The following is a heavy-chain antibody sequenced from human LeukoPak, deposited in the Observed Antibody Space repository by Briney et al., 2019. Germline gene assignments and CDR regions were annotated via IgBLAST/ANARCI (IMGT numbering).Heavy chain of an antibody. CDR3: GRSGHYGTDV. J-gene: IGHJ6*02. D-gene: IGHD3-10*01. V-gene: IGHV5-51*01. Sequence: GESLKISCTGSGYSFTSYWMAWVRQMPGKGLEWMGIIYAGGSDTRYSPSFQGQVTISVDKSINTAYLQWRSLKASDTAMYYCGRSGHYGTDVWGQGTTVTVSS. CDR2: IYAGGSDT. CDR1: GYSFTSYW.